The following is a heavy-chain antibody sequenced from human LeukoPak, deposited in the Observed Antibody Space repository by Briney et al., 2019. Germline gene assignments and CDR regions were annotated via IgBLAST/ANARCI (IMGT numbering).Heavy chain of an antibody. CDR3: ARGGNNWNDVYTR. D-gene: IGHD1-20*01. Sequence: GSSVKVSCKASGGTFSSYAISWVRQAPGQGLEWMGRIIPIFGTANYAQKFQGRVTITTDESTSTAYMELSSMRSEDTAVYYCARGGNNWNDVYTRWGQGTLVTVSS. J-gene: IGHJ4*02. V-gene: IGHV1-69*05. CDR1: GGTFSSYA. CDR2: IIPIFGTA.